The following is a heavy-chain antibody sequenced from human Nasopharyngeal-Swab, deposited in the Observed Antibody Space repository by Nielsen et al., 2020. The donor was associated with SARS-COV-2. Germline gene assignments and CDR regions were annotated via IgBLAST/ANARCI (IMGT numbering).Heavy chain of an antibody. J-gene: IGHJ3*02. V-gene: IGHV4-4*02. CDR3: SGDFWSGYPDAFDI. Sequence: WIRQPPGRGLEWIGEIYHRGSTNYNPSPKSRVTISVDKSKNQFSLKLSSVTAADTAVYYCSGDFWSGYPDAFDIWGQGTMVTVSS. CDR2: IYHRGST. D-gene: IGHD3-3*01.